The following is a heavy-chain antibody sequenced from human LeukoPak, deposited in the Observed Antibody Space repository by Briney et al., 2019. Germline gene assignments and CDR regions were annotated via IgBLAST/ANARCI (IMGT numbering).Heavy chain of an antibody. Sequence: PSETLSLTCTVSGGSISSYYWSCIRQPAGKGLEWIGRIYTRVSTNYNPSLKSRVTMSVDTSKNQFSLKLSSVTAADTAVYYCARDGFGGSAKALLDYWGQGTLVTVSS. CDR1: GGSISSYY. J-gene: IGHJ4*02. CDR3: ARDGFGGSAKALLDY. V-gene: IGHV4-4*07. CDR2: IYTRVST. D-gene: IGHD3-10*01.